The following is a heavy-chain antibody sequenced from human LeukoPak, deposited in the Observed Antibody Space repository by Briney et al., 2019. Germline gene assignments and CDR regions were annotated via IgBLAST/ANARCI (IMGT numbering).Heavy chain of an antibody. V-gene: IGHV3-23*01. CDR2: ISGSGSST. CDR1: GFTFSNYA. Sequence: GGSLRLSCAASGFTFSNYAMRWVRQAPGKGLEWVSAISGSGSSTYYADSVKGRFTISRDNSKNTLYLQMNSLRAEDTAVYYCAKGGQQLAKYDYWGQGTLVTVSS. J-gene: IGHJ4*02. D-gene: IGHD6-13*01. CDR3: AKGGQQLAKYDY.